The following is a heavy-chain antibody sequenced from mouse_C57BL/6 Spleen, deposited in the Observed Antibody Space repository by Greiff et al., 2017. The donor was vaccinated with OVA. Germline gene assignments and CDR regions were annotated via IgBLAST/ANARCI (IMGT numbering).Heavy chain of an antibody. J-gene: IGHJ2*01. V-gene: IGHV1-69*01. CDR1: GYTFTSYW. CDR3: ARGEAMVTTRFDY. CDR2: IDPSDSYT. D-gene: IGHD2-2*01. Sequence: QVQLQQPGAELVMPGASVKLSCKASGYTFTSYWMHWVKQRPGQGLEWIGEIDPSDSYTNYNQKFKGKSTLTVDKSSSTAYMQLSSLTSEDSAVYYCARGEAMVTTRFDYWGQGTTLTVSS.